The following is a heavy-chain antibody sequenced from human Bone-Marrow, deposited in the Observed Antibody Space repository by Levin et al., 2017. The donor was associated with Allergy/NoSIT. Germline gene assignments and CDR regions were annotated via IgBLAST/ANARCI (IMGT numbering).Heavy chain of an antibody. D-gene: IGHD6-25*01. CDR1: GYSFSNFE. CDR2: MKPNSGDT. CDR3: TRGYSSASPLDF. J-gene: IGHJ4*02. Sequence: ASVKVSCKASGYSFSNFEINWVRQAAGQGLEWLGWMKPNSGDTGYAQKFQGRVTMTRNTSIRTAYMELSSLTFEDTAVYFCTRGYSSASPLDFWGQGSLVTVSS. V-gene: IGHV1-8*01.